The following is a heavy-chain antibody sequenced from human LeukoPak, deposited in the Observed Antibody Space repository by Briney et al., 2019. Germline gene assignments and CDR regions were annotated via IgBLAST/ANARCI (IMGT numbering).Heavy chain of an antibody. D-gene: IGHD6-13*01. CDR1: GGSISSGGYY. Sequence: SETLSLTCTVSGGSISSGGYYWSWIRQPAGKGLEWIGRIYTSGSTNYNPSLKSRVTISIDTSKNQFSLNLNSVTAADTAVYYCARGRIAAAGTDYWGQGALVTVSS. J-gene: IGHJ4*02. CDR3: ARGRIAAAGTDY. CDR2: IYTSGST. V-gene: IGHV4-61*02.